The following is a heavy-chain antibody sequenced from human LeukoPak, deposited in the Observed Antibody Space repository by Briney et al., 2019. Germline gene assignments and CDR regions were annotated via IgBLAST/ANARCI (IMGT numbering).Heavy chain of an antibody. V-gene: IGHV4-39*01. CDR2: IYYTGTT. CDR1: GGSISSSLYH. J-gene: IGHJ4*02. Sequence: SETLSLTCTVSGGSISSSLYHWGWIRQSPGKNLEWLGSIYYTGTTHYNPSLKSRVTISVDTSKNQFSLNLSSVTAADTAVYYCARHWFDLFFNHWGQGTLVTVSS. CDR3: ARHWFDLFFNH. D-gene: IGHD3-10*01.